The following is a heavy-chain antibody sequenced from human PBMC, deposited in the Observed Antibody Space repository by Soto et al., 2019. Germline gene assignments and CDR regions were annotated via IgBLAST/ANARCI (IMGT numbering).Heavy chain of an antibody. D-gene: IGHD1-26*01. J-gene: IGHJ4*02. CDR1: GFTFDDYA. V-gene: IGHV3-9*01. CDR2: ISWNSDLI. CDR3: VKETYSMVGATHFDC. Sequence: EVQLVESGGGLVQPGRSLRLSCAASGFTFDDYAMHWVRQAPGKGLEWVSGISWNSDLIGYADSVKGRFTISRDNAKNSLHLQMNSLTTEDTALYYWVKETYSMVGATHFDCWGQGTLVTVSS.